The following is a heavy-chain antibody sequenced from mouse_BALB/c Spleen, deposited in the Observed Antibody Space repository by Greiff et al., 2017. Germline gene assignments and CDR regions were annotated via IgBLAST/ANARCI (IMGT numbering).Heavy chain of an antibody. CDR2: IYPGSGST. D-gene: IGHD1-2*01. J-gene: IGHJ4*01. CDR3: ARSYYGPMGY. Sequence: VKLVESGPELVKPGASVKMSCKASGYTFTDYVISWVKQRTGQGLEWIGEIYPGSGSTYYNEKFKGKATLTADKSSNTAYMQLSSLTSEDSAVYFCARSYYGPMGYGGQGTSVTVSS. V-gene: IGHV1-77*01. CDR1: GYTFTDYV.